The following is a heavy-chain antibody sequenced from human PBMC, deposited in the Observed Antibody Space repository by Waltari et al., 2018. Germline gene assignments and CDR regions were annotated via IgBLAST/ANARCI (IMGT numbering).Heavy chain of an antibody. Sequence: QVQLVQSGAEVKKPGAAVKVSCQASGYTFTIYAMHWVRHAPGQRLEWMGWINAGNGNTKYSQKFQGRVTITRDTSASTAYMELSSLRSEETGVYYCARCRGIQSGWPLGYWGQGTLVTVSS. CDR3: ARCRGIQSGWPLGY. CDR1: GYTFTIYA. D-gene: IGHD6-19*01. CDR2: INAGNGNT. J-gene: IGHJ4*02. V-gene: IGHV1-3*01.